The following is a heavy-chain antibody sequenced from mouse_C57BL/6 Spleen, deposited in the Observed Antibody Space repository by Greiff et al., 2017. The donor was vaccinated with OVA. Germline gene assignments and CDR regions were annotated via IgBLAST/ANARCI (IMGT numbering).Heavy chain of an antibody. V-gene: IGHV5-17*01. D-gene: IGHD1-1*01. Sequence: EVHLVESGGGLVKPGGSLKLSCAASGFTFSDYGMHWVRQAPEKGLEWVAYISSGSSTIYYADTVKGRFTISRDNAKNTLFLQMTSLRSEDTAMFYCAIPYYYGKGDAMDYWGQGTSVTVSS. J-gene: IGHJ4*01. CDR3: AIPYYYGKGDAMDY. CDR2: ISSGSSTI. CDR1: GFTFSDYG.